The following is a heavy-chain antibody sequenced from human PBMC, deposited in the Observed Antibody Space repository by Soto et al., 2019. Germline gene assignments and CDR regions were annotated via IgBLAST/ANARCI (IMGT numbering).Heavy chain of an antibody. CDR1: GFTFSSYG. Sequence: QVQLVESGGGVVQPGRSLRLSCAASGFTFSSYGMHWVRQAPGKGLEWVAVIWYDGSNKYYADSVKGRFTISRDNSKNTLYLQMNSLRAEDTAVYYCARDSIAYYDSSAIGPPGYWGQGTLVTVSS. V-gene: IGHV3-33*01. D-gene: IGHD3-22*01. J-gene: IGHJ4*02. CDR2: IWYDGSNK. CDR3: ARDSIAYYDSSAIGPPGY.